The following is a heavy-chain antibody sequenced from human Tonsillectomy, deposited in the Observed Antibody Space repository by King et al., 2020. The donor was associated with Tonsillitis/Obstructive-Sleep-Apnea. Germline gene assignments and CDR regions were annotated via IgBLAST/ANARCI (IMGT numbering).Heavy chain of an antibody. V-gene: IGHV1-69*01. Sequence: QLVQSGAEVKKPGSSVKVSCKASGGTFSSYAISWVRQAPGQGLEWMGGIIPIFGTANYAQKFQGRVTITADESTRTAYMELSSLRSEDTAVYYCASGIEGGGSYYEGFDYWGQGTLVTVSS. CDR1: GGTFSSYA. CDR3: ASGIEGGGSYYEGFDY. J-gene: IGHJ4*02. D-gene: IGHD1-26*01. CDR2: IIPIFGTA.